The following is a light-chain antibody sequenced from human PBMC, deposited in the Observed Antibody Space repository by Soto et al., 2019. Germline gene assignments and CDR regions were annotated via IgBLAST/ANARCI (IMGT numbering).Light chain of an antibody. Sequence: DIQMTQSPSTLSASVGDRVTITCRASQSISSWLAWYQQKPGKAPKLLIYKASSLESWVPSRFSVSGSGTEFTLTISSLQPDDFATYYCQQYNSYSPYTFGQGTKLEIK. V-gene: IGKV1-5*03. CDR1: QSISSW. J-gene: IGKJ2*01. CDR2: KAS. CDR3: QQYNSYSPYT.